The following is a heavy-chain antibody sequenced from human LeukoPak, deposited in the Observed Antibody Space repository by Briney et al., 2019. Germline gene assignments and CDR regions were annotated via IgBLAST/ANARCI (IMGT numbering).Heavy chain of an antibody. D-gene: IGHD6-19*01. CDR3: ARSIAVAVFDY. CDR2: FSYSGST. J-gene: IGHJ4*02. CDR1: GGSISSSSYY. Sequence: SETLSLTCTVSGGSISSSSYYWGWIRQPPGKGLEWIGSFSYSGSTYYNPSLKSRVTISVDTSKNQFSLKLSSVTAADTAVYYCARSIAVAVFDYWGQGTLVTVSS. V-gene: IGHV4-39*07.